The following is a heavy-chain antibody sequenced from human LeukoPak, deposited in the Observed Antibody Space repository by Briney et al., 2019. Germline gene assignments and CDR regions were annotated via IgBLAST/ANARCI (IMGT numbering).Heavy chain of an antibody. D-gene: IGHD3-3*01. CDR2: IWYDGSNK. V-gene: IGHV3-33*01. CDR1: GFTFSSYG. Sequence: GGSLRLSCAASGFTFSSYGMHWVRQAPGKGLEWVAVIWYDGSNKYYADSVKGRFTISRDNSKNTLYLQMNSLRAEDTAVYYCARGALRWGEWLPGYYFDYWGQGTLVTVSS. J-gene: IGHJ4*02. CDR3: ARGALRWGEWLPGYYFDY.